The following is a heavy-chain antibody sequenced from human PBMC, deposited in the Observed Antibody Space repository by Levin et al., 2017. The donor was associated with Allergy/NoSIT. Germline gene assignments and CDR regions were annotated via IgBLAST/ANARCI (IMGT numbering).Heavy chain of an antibody. CDR3: ARVGYYDSSGYHYLTMDG. J-gene: IGHJ6*02. CDR1: GGSFSGYY. Sequence: SETLSLTCAVYGGSFSGYYWSWIRQPPGKGLEWIGEINHSGSTNYNPSLKSRVTISVDTSKNQFSLRLSSVTAADTAVFYCARVGYYDSSGYHYLTMDGWGQGTTVTVS. V-gene: IGHV4-34*01. CDR2: INHSGST. D-gene: IGHD3-22*01.